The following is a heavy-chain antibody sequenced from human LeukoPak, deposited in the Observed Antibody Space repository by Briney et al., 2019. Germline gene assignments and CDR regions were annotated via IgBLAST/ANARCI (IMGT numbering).Heavy chain of an antibody. CDR1: GFTFDDYA. Sequence: PGGSLRLSCAASGFTFDDYAMHWVRQAPGKGLEWVSGISWNSGSIGYADSVKGRFTISRDNAKNSLYLQMNSLRAEDTALYYCAKATVRGSYYTLLDYWGQGTLVTVSS. J-gene: IGHJ4*02. V-gene: IGHV3-9*01. D-gene: IGHD1-26*01. CDR3: AKATVRGSYYTLLDY. CDR2: ISWNSGSI.